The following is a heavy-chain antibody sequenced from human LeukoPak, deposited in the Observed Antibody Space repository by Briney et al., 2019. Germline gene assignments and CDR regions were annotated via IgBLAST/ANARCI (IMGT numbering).Heavy chain of an antibody. CDR3: AGERGEEYSSGWYKTNFFYN. CDR2: GDYSGGT. J-gene: IGHJ4*02. D-gene: IGHD6-19*01. CDR1: GDSFTSVTDY. Sequence: SETLSLTCTVSGDSFTSVTDYWAWIRQPPGKGLEWIATGDYSGGTYNPSLESRVAISADMSKNQISLQLTSVTGADTAVYYCAGERGEEYSSGWYKTNFFYNWGQGIRVTVSS. V-gene: IGHV4-39*07.